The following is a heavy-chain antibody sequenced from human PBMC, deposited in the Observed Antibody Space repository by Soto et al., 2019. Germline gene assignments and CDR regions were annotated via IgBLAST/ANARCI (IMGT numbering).Heavy chain of an antibody. J-gene: IGHJ6*02. V-gene: IGHV4-4*02. CDR1: GGSISGSNW. D-gene: IGHD4-17*01. Sequence: PSETVSLTCAVSGGSISGSNWWSWVRQPPGKGLEWIGEIYHSGSTNYNPSLKSRVTISVDKSKNQFSLKLSSVTAADTAVYYCARDGTVAGGGMDVWGQGTTVTVSS. CDR2: IYHSGST. CDR3: ARDGTVAGGGMDV.